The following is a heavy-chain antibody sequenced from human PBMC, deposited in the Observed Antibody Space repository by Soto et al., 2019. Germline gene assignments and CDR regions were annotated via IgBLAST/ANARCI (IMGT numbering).Heavy chain of an antibody. V-gene: IGHV4-59*01. CDR3: ARDGARPIAAAGTNYYGMDV. CDR2: IYYSGST. J-gene: IGHJ6*02. D-gene: IGHD6-13*01. Sequence: TSETLSLTCTVSGGSISSYYWSWIRQPPGKGLEWIGYIYYSGSTNYNPSLKSRVTISVDTSKNQFSLKLSSVTAAGTAVYYCARDGARPIAAAGTNYYGMDVWGQGTTVTVSS. CDR1: GGSISSYY.